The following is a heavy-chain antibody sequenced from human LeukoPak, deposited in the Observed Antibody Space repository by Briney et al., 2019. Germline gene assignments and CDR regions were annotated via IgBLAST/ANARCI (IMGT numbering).Heavy chain of an antibody. V-gene: IGHV1-69*13. CDR3: ARRWLQRPYAFDI. J-gene: IGHJ3*02. D-gene: IGHD5-24*01. Sequence: SVKVSCKASGGTFSSYAISRVRQAPGQGLEWMGGIIPIFGTANYAQKFQGRVTITADESTSTAYMELSSLRSEDTAVYYCARRWLQRPYAFDIWGQGTMVTVSS. CDR1: GGTFSSYA. CDR2: IIPIFGTA.